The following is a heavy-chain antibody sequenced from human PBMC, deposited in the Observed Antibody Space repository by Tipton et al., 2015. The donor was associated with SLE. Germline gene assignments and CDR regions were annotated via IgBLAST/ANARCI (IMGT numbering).Heavy chain of an antibody. Sequence: GSLRLSCAASGFTFRSYGMHWVRQAPGKGLEWVAVMYSGGRIHYGDSVKGRFTISRDNSKSTLYLQMNSLRIDDTAVYYCAKTLFGDYGDHWGQGTLVTVSS. J-gene: IGHJ4*02. CDR2: MYSGGRI. CDR1: GFTFRSYG. D-gene: IGHD3-10*01. V-gene: IGHV3-NL1*01. CDR3: AKTLFGDYGDH.